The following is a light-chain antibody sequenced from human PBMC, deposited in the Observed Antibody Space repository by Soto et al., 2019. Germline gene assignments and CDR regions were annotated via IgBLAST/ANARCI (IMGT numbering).Light chain of an antibody. V-gene: IGKV3-20*01. CDR3: QYYDESMWT. CDR2: AAV. CDR1: QSVVTSY. J-gene: IGKJ1*01. Sequence: EVVLTQSPDTLSLSPGEGATLSCRASQSVVTSYLSWYQQKYGQSPRLLIYAAVYRAPGSPDRFSGSGSGTEFTLSISRLEPEDFAIYYCQYYDESMWTFGQGTKVEVK.